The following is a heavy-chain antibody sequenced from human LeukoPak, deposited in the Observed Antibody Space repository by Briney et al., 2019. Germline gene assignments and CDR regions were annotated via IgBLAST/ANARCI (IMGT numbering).Heavy chain of an antibody. J-gene: IGHJ4*02. Sequence: GASVTVSCKASGYTFTGYYMHWLRQAPAPALEWLGRIIPILGIANYAQKFQGRVTITADKSTSTAYMELSSLRSEDTAVYYCARMGSYGYYFDYWGQGTLVTVSS. V-gene: IGHV1-69*02. CDR2: IIPILGIA. CDR3: ARMGSYGYYFDY. CDR1: GYTFTGYY. D-gene: IGHD1-26*01.